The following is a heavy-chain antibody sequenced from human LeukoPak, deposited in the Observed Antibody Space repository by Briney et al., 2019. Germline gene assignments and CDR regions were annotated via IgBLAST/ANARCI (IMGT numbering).Heavy chain of an antibody. Sequence: GESLKISCKGSGYIFSTSWIGWVRQMPGKGLEWMGIIFPGDSDSRYSPSFQGHVTISVDKSISTAYLQWSSLKASDTAMYYCARQVAGYCSSTSCYTNWYFDLWGRGTLVTVSS. CDR1: GYIFSTSW. D-gene: IGHD2-2*02. J-gene: IGHJ2*01. CDR2: IFPGDSDS. V-gene: IGHV5-51*01. CDR3: ARQVAGYCSSTSCYTNWYFDL.